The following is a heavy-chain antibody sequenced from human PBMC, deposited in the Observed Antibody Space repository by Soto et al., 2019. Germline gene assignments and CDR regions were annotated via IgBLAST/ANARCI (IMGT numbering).Heavy chain of an antibody. CDR2: INHSGSN. CDR1: DGSFSTYY. D-gene: IGHD3-9*01. J-gene: IGHJ3*02. CDR3: ARGGSNDWQVAFDI. V-gene: IGHV4-34*01. Sequence: SETLSLTCVVSDGSFSTYYYNWIRQSPGKGLEWIGEINHSGSNNYSPSLKSRVTMSLDTSKNQFSLKLTSVTAAGTAVYYCARGGSNDWQVAFDIWGQGTMVTVSS.